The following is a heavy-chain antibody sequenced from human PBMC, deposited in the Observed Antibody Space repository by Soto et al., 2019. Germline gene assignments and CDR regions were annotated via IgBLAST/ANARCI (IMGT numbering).Heavy chain of an antibody. V-gene: IGHV3-21*01. J-gene: IGHJ3*02. CDR1: GFTFSSYS. CDR3: ARDGATTVTTDVAFDI. D-gene: IGHD4-17*01. Sequence: GRSLRLSCAASGFTFSSYSMNWVRQAPGKGLEWVSSISSSSSYIYYADSVKGRFTISRDNAKNSLYLQINSLRAEDTAVYYCARDGATTVTTDVAFDIWGQGTMVTVSS. CDR2: ISSSSSYI.